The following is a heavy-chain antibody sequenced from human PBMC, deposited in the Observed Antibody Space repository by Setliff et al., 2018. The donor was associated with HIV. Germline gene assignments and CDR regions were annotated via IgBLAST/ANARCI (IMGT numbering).Heavy chain of an antibody. CDR3: ARTRALQSYNWRPFDK. D-gene: IGHD1-1*01. CDR1: GGSFSCHY. V-gene: IGHV4-34*01. CDR2: ISDSGSI. J-gene: IGHJ4*02. Sequence: SETLSLTCAVYGGSFSCHYWSWIRQSPRMGLEWIGDISDSGSITYNPSLKSRVAISVDTSKNQFSLKLLSVTAADTAVYFCARTRALQSYNWRPFDKWGQGSLVTVSS.